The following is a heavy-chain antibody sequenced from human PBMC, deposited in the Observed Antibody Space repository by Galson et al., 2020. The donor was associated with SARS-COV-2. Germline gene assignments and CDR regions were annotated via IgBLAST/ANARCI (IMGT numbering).Heavy chain of an antibody. D-gene: IGHD2-21*02. V-gene: IGHV4-59*11. CDR3: ARDGVYCGGDCYRHFDC. CDR2: IYYSGNT. J-gene: IGHJ4*02. CDR1: DGSISGHY. Sequence: SETLSLTCTVSDGSISGHYWSWIRQPPGKGLEWIGYIYYSGNTNYNPSLKSRVTMSVDTSKSQFSLRLSSVTAADTAVYYSARDGVYCGGDCYRHFDCWGQGTLVTVAS.